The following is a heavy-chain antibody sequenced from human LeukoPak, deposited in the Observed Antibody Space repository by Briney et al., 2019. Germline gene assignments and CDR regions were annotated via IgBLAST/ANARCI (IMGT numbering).Heavy chain of an antibody. V-gene: IGHV1-46*01. J-gene: IGHJ4*02. CDR2: INPSGGST. D-gene: IGHD5-18*01. CDR1: GYTLTELS. Sequence: ASVKVSCKVSGYTLTELSMHWVRQAPGEGLEWMGIINPSGGSTSYAQKFQGRVTMTRDTSTSTVYMELSSLRSEDTAVYYCARGAWIQLWLLDYWGQGTLVTVSS. CDR3: ARGAWIQLWLLDY.